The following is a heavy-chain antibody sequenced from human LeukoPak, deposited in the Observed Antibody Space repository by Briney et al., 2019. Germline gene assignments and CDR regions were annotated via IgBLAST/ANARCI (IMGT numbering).Heavy chain of an antibody. D-gene: IGHD1-26*01. V-gene: IGHV3-23*01. CDR2: ISPSGRDT. Sequence: GGSLRLSCAASGFTFSSYALSWVRQAPGKGLKWVSAISPSGRDTYYADSVKGRFTISRDNSKNTLYLQMSSLRAEDTAVYYCAKGVAVGATRGDYWGQGTLVTVSS. CDR1: GFTFSSYA. J-gene: IGHJ4*02. CDR3: AKGVAVGATRGDY.